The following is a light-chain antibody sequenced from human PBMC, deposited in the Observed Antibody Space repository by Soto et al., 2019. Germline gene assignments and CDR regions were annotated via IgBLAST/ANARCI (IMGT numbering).Light chain of an antibody. J-gene: IGKJ2*01. V-gene: IGKV4-1*01. CDR1: QSVLYSSNNTNY. Sequence: EIVMTQFPDSLAMSLGERATINCKSSQSVLYSSNNTNYLAWYQQKPGQPPKLLIYWASTRESGVPDRFSGSGSGPDFTLTISSLQAEDVAVYYCQQYYSTPYTFGQGTKLEIK. CDR2: WAS. CDR3: QQYYSTPYT.